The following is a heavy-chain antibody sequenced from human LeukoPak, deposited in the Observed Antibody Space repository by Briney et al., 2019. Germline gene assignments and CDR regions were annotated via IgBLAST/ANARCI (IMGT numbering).Heavy chain of an antibody. CDR2: ISGSGGGT. V-gene: IGHV3-23*01. CDR3: AKRGVVIRVILVGFHKEAYYFDS. D-gene: IGHD3-22*01. CDR1: GTTLSNYG. J-gene: IGHJ4*02. Sequence: GGSLRLSCAVSGTTLSNYGMSWVRQAPGKGLEWVAGISGSGGGTKYADSVKGRFTISRDNPKNTLYLQMNSLRAEDTAVYFCAKRGVVIRVILVGFHKEAYYFDSWGQGALVTVSS.